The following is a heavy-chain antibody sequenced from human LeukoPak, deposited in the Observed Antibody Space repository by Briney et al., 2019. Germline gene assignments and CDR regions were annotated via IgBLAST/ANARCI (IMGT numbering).Heavy chain of an antibody. V-gene: IGHV3-30*03. J-gene: IGHJ4*02. CDR1: GFTFSSYG. D-gene: IGHD1-26*01. Sequence: PGGSLRLSCAASGFTFSSYGMHWVRQAPGKGLEWVAVISHDGSDKHYADSVKGRFTISRDNPKNTLYLQMNSLRAEDTAVYYCARGSSGSYYKWVPDYWGQGTLVTVSS. CDR3: ARGSSGSYYKWVPDY. CDR2: ISHDGSDK.